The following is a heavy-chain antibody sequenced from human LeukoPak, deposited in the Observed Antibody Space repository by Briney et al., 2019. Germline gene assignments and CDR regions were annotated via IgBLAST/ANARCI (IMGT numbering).Heavy chain of an antibody. CDR3: ARVGGGSYDAFDI. V-gene: IGHV3-23*01. CDR1: GFTFSSYA. Sequence: GGSLRLSCAASGFTFSSYAMSWVRQAPGKGLEWVSAISGSGGSTYYADSVKGRFTISRDNSKNTLYLQMNSLRAEDTAVYYCARVGGGSYDAFDIWGQGTMVTVSS. CDR2: ISGSGGST. J-gene: IGHJ3*02. D-gene: IGHD1-26*01.